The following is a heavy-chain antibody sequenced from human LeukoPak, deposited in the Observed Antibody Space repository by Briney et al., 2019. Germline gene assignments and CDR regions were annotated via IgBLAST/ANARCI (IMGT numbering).Heavy chain of an antibody. J-gene: IGHJ4*02. CDR3: VDCSAGTCYS. CDR2: ITHSGST. Sequence: SETLSLTCAVYGGSFSGYSWSWIRQPPGKGLEWIGEITHSGSTNYNPSLKSRVTISVDTSKHQFSLRLSSVTAADTAVYYCVDCSAGTCYSWGQGTLVTASS. D-gene: IGHD2-15*01. CDR1: GGSFSGYS. V-gene: IGHV4-34*01.